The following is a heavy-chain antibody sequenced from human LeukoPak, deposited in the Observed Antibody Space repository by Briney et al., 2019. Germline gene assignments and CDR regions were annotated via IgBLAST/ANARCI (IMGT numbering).Heavy chain of an antibody. Sequence: GGSLRLSCAASGSTFSSYAMHWVRQAPGKGLEWVAVISYDGSNKYYADSVKGRFTISRDNSKNTLYLQMNSLRGDDTAVYYCARDKYSGYGFDYWGQGTLVTVSS. D-gene: IGHD5-12*01. CDR1: GSTFSSYA. V-gene: IGHV3-30*04. J-gene: IGHJ4*02. CDR2: ISYDGSNK. CDR3: ARDKYSGYGFDY.